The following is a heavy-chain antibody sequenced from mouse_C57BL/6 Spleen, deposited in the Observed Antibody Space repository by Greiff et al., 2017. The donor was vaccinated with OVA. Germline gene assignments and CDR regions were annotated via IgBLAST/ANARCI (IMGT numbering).Heavy chain of an antibody. CDR1: GYSITSGYY. CDR3: ARGGGRFAY. Sequence: DVKLVESGPGLVKPSQSLSLTCSVPGYSITSGYYWNWIRQFPGNKLEWMGYISYDGSNNYNPSLKNRISITRDTSKNQFFLKLNSVTTEDTATYYCARGGGRFAYWGQGTLVTVSA. CDR2: ISYDGSN. J-gene: IGHJ3*01. V-gene: IGHV3-6*01. D-gene: IGHD3-3*01.